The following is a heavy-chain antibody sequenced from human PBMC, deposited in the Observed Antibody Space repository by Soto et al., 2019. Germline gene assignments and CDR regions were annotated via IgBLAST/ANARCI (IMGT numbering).Heavy chain of an antibody. Sequence: PGGSLRLSCTASGFTFSGYALHWVRQAPGKGLEWVAILSSDGDNNYYADSVQGRFTISRDNSKNTLFLQMNSLRAEDTAVYYCARGAEAPYFASPFDYWGQGTLVTVSS. D-gene: IGHD1-26*01. CDR2: LSSDGDNN. J-gene: IGHJ4*02. CDR1: GFTFSGYA. CDR3: ARGAEAPYFASPFDY. V-gene: IGHV3-30-3*01.